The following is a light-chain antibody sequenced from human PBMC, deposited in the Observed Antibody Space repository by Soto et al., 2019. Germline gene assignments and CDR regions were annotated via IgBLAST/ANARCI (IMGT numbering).Light chain of an antibody. V-gene: IGLV2-8*01. CDR1: SSDVGGYHY. CDR3: ASYAGNNILV. Sequence: QSVLTQPPSASGSPGQSVTFSCTGSSSDVGGYHYVSWYQQHPGKAPKLIIYEDNKRPSGVPDRFSGSKSDNTASLTVSGLQADDEADYYCASYAGNNILVLGGGTKLTVL. CDR2: EDN. J-gene: IGLJ2*01.